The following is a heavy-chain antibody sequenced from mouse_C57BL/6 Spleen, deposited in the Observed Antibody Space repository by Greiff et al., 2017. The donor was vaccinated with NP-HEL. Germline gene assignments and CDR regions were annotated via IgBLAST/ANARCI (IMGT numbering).Heavy chain of an antibody. CDR2: INYDGSST. Sequence: EVKLMESEGGLVQPGRSMKLSCTASGFTFSDYYMAWVRQVPEKGLEWVANINYDGSSTYYLDSLKSRFIISRDNAKNILYLQMSSLKSEDTATYYCARGDGYYHFDYWGQGTTLTVSS. D-gene: IGHD2-3*01. CDR1: GFTFSDYY. J-gene: IGHJ2*01. CDR3: ARGDGYYHFDY. V-gene: IGHV5-16*01.